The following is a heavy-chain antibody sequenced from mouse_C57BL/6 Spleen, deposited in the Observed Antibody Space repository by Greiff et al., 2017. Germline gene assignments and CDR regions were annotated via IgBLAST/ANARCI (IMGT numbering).Heavy chain of an antibody. Sequence: QVQLKQSGAELVRPGSSVKLSCKASGYTFTSYWMHWVKQRPIQGLEWIGNIDPSDSETHYNQKFKDKATLTVDKSSSTAYMQLSSLTSEDSAVYYCARYDWEGYWGQGTTLTVSS. CDR2: IDPSDSET. D-gene: IGHD4-1*01. V-gene: IGHV1-52*01. J-gene: IGHJ2*01. CDR1: GYTFTSYW. CDR3: ARYDWEGY.